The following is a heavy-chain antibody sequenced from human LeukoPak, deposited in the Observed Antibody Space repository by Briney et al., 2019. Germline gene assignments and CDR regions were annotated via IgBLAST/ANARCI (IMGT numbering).Heavy chain of an antibody. D-gene: IGHD3-9*01. Sequence: GGSLRLSCAASGFTFNIYGMHWVRQAPGKGLEWVAFIRYDGSNKYYADSVKGRFTISRDNSKNTLYLQMNSLRAEDTAVYYCAKAARYFDWLLHDAFDIWGQGTMVTVSS. CDR1: GFTFNIYG. J-gene: IGHJ3*02. CDR3: AKAARYFDWLLHDAFDI. CDR2: IRYDGSNK. V-gene: IGHV3-30*02.